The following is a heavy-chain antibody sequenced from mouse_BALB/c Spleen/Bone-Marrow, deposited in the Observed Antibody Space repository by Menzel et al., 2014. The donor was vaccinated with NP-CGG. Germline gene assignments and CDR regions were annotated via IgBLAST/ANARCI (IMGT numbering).Heavy chain of an antibody. Sequence: EVKLVEPGAELVKPGASVKLSCTASGFNIKDTYMHWVKQRPEQGLEWIGRIDPANGNTKYDPKFQGKATITADTSSNTAYLQLSSLTSEDTAVYYCANYYYGSSLFAYWGQGTLVAVSA. CDR2: IDPANGNT. CDR3: ANYYYGSSLFAY. D-gene: IGHD1-1*01. CDR1: GFNIKDTY. V-gene: IGHV14-3*02. J-gene: IGHJ3*01.